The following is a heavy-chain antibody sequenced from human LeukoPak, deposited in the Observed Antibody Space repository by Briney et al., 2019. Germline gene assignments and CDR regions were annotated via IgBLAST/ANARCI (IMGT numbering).Heavy chain of an antibody. CDR2: ISGSGGST. Sequence: GGSLRLSCAASGFTFSSYAMSWVREAPGKGLGWVSAISGSGGSTYYADSVKGRFTISRDNSKNTLYLQMNSLRAEDTAVYYCAKDLGSPLIFDYWGQGTLVTVSS. J-gene: IGHJ4*02. CDR1: GFTFSSYA. D-gene: IGHD2-15*01. V-gene: IGHV3-23*01. CDR3: AKDLGSPLIFDY.